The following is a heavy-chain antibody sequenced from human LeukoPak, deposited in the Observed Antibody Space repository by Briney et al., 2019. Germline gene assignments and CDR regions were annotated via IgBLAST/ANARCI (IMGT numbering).Heavy chain of an antibody. CDR3: AREWSAFDY. CDR1: GGSIGRYY. CDR2: IHYSGST. D-gene: IGHD2-15*01. Sequence: PSETLSLTCTVSGGSIGRYYWSWIRQPPGKGLEWIGYIHYSGSTNYNPSLKSRVTISVDTSKNQLSLRVRSVIAADTAVYYCAREWSAFDYWGQGTPVTVSS. J-gene: IGHJ4*02. V-gene: IGHV4-59*13.